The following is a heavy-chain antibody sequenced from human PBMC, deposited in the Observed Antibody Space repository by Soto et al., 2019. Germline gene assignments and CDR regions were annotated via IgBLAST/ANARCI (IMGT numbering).Heavy chain of an antibody. CDR2: IWSDGNNR. Sequence: GGSLILSCAASGFIFSNHGMHWVRQAPGKGLEWVAVIWSDGNNRYYADSVKGRFTISRDNSKNTLYLQMNSLRAEDTAVYYCVRGDNWNDEASDYWGQGTLVTVSS. CDR1: GFIFSNHG. J-gene: IGHJ4*02. D-gene: IGHD1-1*01. V-gene: IGHV3-33*01. CDR3: VRGDNWNDEASDY.